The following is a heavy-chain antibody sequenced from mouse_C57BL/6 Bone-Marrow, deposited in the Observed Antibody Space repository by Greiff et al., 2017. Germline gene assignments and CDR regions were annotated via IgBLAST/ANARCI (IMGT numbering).Heavy chain of an antibody. J-gene: IGHJ3*01. V-gene: IGHV1-64*01. Sequence: QVHVKQPGAELVKPGASVKLSCKASGYTFTSYWMHWVKQRPGQGLEWIGMIHPNSGSTNYNEKFKSKATLTVDKSSSTAYMQLSSLTSEDSAVYYCARLGRAWFAYWGQGTLVTVSA. CDR1: GYTFTSYW. CDR3: ARLGRAWFAY. D-gene: IGHD4-1*01. CDR2: IHPNSGST.